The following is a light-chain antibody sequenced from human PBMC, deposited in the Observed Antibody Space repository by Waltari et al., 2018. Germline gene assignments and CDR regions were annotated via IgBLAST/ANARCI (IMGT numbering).Light chain of an antibody. CDR2: GTS. Sequence: DIVLTQSPGTLSLSPGERATLSCSASQSVISLSFTWYPQRPGQAPRLLIYGTSSRATDIPDRFSGSGSGTDFTLTISRLEPEDFAVYFCQQYDGSAVTFGGGTKVEIK. V-gene: IGKV3-20*01. CDR3: QQYDGSAVT. J-gene: IGKJ4*01. CDR1: QSVISLS.